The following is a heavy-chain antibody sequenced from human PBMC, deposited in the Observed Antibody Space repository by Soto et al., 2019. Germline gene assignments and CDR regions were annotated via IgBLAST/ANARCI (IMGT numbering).Heavy chain of an antibody. CDR2: IIPIFGTA. D-gene: IGHD6-13*01. CDR1: GGTFSSYA. Sequence: ASVTLSCTASGGTFSSYAISWVRQAPGQGLEWMGGIIPIFGTANYAQKFQGRVTITADESKNTLYLQMNSLRAEDTAVYYCAKVYSSSWTDAFDIWGQGTMVTVSS. J-gene: IGHJ3*02. V-gene: IGHV1-69*01. CDR3: AKVYSSSWTDAFDI.